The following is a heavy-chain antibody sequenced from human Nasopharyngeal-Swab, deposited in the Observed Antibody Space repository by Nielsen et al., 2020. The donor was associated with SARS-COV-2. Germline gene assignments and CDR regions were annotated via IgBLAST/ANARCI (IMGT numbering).Heavy chain of an antibody. V-gene: IGHV1-24*01. D-gene: IGHD1-26*01. CDR3: ATDLPVRRSEWELLQAPYYYYGMDV. CDR2: FEPEDGET. J-gene: IGHJ6*02. Sequence: ASVKVSCKVSGYTLTELSMHWVRQAPGEGLEWMGGFEPEDGETIYAQKFQGRVTMTEDTSTDTAYMELSSLRSEDTAVYYCATDLPVRRSEWELLQAPYYYYGMDVWGQGTTVTVSS. CDR1: GYTLTELS.